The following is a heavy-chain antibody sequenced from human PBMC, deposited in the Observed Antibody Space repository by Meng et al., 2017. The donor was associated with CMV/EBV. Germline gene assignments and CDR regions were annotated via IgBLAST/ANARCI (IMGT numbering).Heavy chain of an antibody. CDR1: GFTFDDYG. CDR2: INWNGGST. J-gene: IGHJ3*02. Sequence: GESLKISCAASGFTFDDYGMSWVRQAPRKGLEWVSGINWNGGSTGYADSVKGRFTISRDNAKNSLYLQMNSLRAEDTALYYCARATIFGVAPADAFDIWGQGTMVTVSS. V-gene: IGHV3-20*04. D-gene: IGHD3-3*01. CDR3: ARATIFGVAPADAFDI.